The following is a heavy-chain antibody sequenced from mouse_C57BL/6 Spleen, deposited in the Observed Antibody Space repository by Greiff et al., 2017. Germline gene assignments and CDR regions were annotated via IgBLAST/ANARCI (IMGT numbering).Heavy chain of an antibody. CDR1: GYTFTDYY. D-gene: IGHD2-1*01. CDR2: INPNNGGT. CDR3: ARGFYYGNYERSYYLDY. V-gene: IGHV1-26*01. Sequence: VQLQQSGPELVKPGASVKISCKASGYTFTDYYMNWVKQSHGKSLEWIGDINPNNGGTSYNQKFKGKATLTVGKSSSTAYMGLRSLTSEDSAVYYCARGFYYGNYERSYYLDYWGQGTTLTVSS. J-gene: IGHJ2*01.